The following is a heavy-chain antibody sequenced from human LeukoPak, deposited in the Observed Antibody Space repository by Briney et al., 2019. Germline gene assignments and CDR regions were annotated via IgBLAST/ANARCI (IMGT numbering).Heavy chain of an antibody. V-gene: IGHV4-31*03. CDR2: IYYSGST. CDR3: ARGWEPGTLDAFDI. CDR1: GGSISSGGYY. Sequence: PSETLSLTCTVSGGSISSGGYYWSWIRQHPGTGLEWIGYIYYSGSTYYNPSLKSRVTISIGTSKNQFSLKLSSVTAADTAVYYCARGWEPGTLDAFDIWGQGTMVTVSS. J-gene: IGHJ3*02. D-gene: IGHD1-26*01.